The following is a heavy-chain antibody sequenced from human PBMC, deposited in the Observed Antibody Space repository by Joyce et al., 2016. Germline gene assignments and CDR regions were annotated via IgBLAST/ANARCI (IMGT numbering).Heavy chain of an antibody. J-gene: IGHJ1*01. CDR2: IIPMHGTP. Sequence: QVQLVQSGAEVRKPGSSVKVSCEVSGSTFKNYAISWVRQAPGHCLEWMGGIIPMHGTPQFAQKFQGRATITADESTKTAHVELTSLTFEDTALYYCARGDRAGMTGLAEYFQDWGHGTQVTISS. D-gene: IGHD3-9*01. CDR1: GSTFKNYA. CDR3: ARGDRAGMTGLAEYFQD. V-gene: IGHV1-69*01.